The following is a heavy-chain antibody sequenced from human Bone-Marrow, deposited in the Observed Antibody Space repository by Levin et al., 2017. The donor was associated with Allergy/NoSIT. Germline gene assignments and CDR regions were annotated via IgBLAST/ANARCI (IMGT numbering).Heavy chain of an antibody. D-gene: IGHD1-26*01. J-gene: IGHJ4*02. CDR1: GGSISSGNYY. CDR3: ASSDLSVSYGLPDY. V-gene: IGHV4-30-4*01. Sequence: SETLSLTCSVSGGSISSGNYYWSWIRQPPGKGLEWIGYIYYTGSTYYNPSLKSRVSISVDTSKNQFSLQLNSVTAADTAVYYCASSDLSVSYGLPDYWGQGTLVTVSS. CDR2: IYYTGST.